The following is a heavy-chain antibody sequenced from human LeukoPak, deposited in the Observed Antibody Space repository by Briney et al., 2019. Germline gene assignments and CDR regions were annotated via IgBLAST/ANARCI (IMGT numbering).Heavy chain of an antibody. D-gene: IGHD2-21*02. V-gene: IGHV3-53*01. CDR2: IYSGGKT. CDR3: ARVYELLFDY. J-gene: IGHJ4*02. CDR1: GFTVSSNY. Sequence: GGSLRLSCAASGFTVSSNYMSWVRQAPGKGLEGVSVIYSGGKTYYADSIKGRFTISRDNSKNTLYPQMNSLRAEDTAVYYCARVYELLFDYWGQGTLVTVSS.